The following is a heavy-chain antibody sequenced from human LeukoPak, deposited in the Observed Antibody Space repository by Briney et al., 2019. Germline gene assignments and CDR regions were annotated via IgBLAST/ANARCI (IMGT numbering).Heavy chain of an antibody. J-gene: IGHJ5*02. CDR3: ARVSYYDILTGYNYNWFDP. Sequence: ASVTVSCKASGYTFTSYGISWVRQAPGQGLEWMGWISAYNGNTNYAQKLQGRVTMTTDTSTSTAYMELRSMRSDDTAVYYCARVSYYDILTGYNYNWFDPWGQGTLVTVSS. D-gene: IGHD3-9*01. V-gene: IGHV1-18*01. CDR2: ISAYNGNT. CDR1: GYTFTSYG.